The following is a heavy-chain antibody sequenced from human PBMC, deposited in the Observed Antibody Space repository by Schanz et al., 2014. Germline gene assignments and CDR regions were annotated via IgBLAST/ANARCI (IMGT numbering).Heavy chain of an antibody. J-gene: IGHJ3*02. D-gene: IGHD3-10*01. CDR2: ISGSGGST. Sequence: EVQLVESGGGLVKPGGSLRLSCATSGLTFTSAWMSWVRQAPGKGLEWVSAISGSGGSTYYADSVKGRFTISRDNAKNSLFLQMTSLRAEDTAVYYCAKGRFGELSAFDIWGQGTMVTVSS. V-gene: IGHV3-23*04. CDR3: AKGRFGELSAFDI. CDR1: GLTFTSAW.